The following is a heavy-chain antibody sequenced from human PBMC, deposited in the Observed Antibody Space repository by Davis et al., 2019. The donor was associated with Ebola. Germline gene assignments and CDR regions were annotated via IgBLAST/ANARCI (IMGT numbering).Heavy chain of an antibody. V-gene: IGHV3-7*01. CDR3: ASDYSSSWYAGGTTY. CDR2: IKHDGSLT. Sequence: PGGSLRLSCAASGFTFSSYGMHWVRQVPGKGLEWVANIKHDGSLTSYVDSVKGRFTISRDNAKNSLYLQMNSLRAEDTAVYYCASDYSSSWYAGGTTYWGQGILVTVSS. J-gene: IGHJ4*02. D-gene: IGHD6-13*01. CDR1: GFTFSSYG.